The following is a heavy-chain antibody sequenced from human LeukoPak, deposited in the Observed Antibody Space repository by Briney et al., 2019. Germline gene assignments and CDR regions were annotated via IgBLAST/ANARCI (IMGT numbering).Heavy chain of an antibody. D-gene: IGHD3-22*01. CDR3: AKEPYYDSSGYYEIDY. CDR1: GFTFSSYG. Sequence: GGSLRLSCAASGFTFSSYGMHWVRQAPGKGLEWVAVISYDGSNKYYAGSVKGRFTISRDNSKNTLYLQMNSLRAEDTAVYYCAKEPYYDSSGYYEIDYWGQGTLVTVSS. J-gene: IGHJ4*02. CDR2: ISYDGSNK. V-gene: IGHV3-30*18.